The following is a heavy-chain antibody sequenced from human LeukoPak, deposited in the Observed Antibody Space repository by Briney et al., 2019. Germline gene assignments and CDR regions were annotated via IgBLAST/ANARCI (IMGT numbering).Heavy chain of an antibody. V-gene: IGHV4-4*07. J-gene: IGHJ5*02. CDR1: GGSISSYY. CDR2: IHARGST. D-gene: IGHD1/OR15-1a*01. CDR3: ARDVNNKKVEAFDP. Sequence: SETLSLTCTVSGGSISSYYWSWIRQPAGKGLEWIGRIHARGSTDYNPSLKSRVTMSADTSKNQFSLNLSSVTAADTAVYCCARDVNNKKVEAFDPWGQGTLVTVSS.